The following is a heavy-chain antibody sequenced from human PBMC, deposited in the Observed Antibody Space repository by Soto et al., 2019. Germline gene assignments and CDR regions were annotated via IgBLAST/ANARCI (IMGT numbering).Heavy chain of an antibody. D-gene: IGHD7-27*01. Sequence: EVQLVESGGGLVQPGGSLRLSCAASGFTFSSYWMSWVRQAPGKGLEWVAHIKQDGSKKYYVDSVKGRFTISRDNAKNYVYPQMNSLRGEDTGVYYCARELGKGTGYWGQGTLVTVSS. V-gene: IGHV3-7*01. CDR1: GFTFSSYW. J-gene: IGHJ4*02. CDR3: ARELGKGTGY. CDR2: IKQDGSKK.